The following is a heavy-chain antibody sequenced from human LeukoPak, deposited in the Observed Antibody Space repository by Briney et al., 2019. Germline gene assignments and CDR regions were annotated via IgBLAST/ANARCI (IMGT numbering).Heavy chain of an antibody. J-gene: IGHJ4*02. CDR3: AGLYGDYVGY. Sequence: SVKVSCKASGGTFSSYAISWVRQAPGQRLEWMGGIIPIFGTANYAQKFQGRVTITTDESTSTAYMELSSLRSEDTAVYYCAGLYGDYVGYWGQGTLVTVSS. D-gene: IGHD4-17*01. CDR2: IIPIFGTA. CDR1: GGTFSSYA. V-gene: IGHV1-69*05.